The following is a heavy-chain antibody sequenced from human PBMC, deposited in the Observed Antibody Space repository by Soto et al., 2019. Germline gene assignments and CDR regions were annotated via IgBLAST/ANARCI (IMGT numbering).Heavy chain of an antibody. CDR3: ARDDGYYYDSSGYYLGY. CDR1: GYTFTGYY. V-gene: IGHV1-2*02. D-gene: IGHD3-22*01. CDR2: INPNSGGT. Sequence: QVQLVQSGAEVKKPGASVKVSCKASGYTFTGYYMHWVRQAPGQGLEWMGWINPNSGGTNYAQKFQGRVTMTRDMSISTAYMELSRLRSDDTAVYYCARDDGYYYDSSGYYLGYWGQGTLVTVSS. J-gene: IGHJ4*02.